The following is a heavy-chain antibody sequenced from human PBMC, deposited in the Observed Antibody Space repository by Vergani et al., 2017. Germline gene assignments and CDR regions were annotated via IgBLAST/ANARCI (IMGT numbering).Heavy chain of an antibody. Sequence: QVQLVQSGSELKKPGASVKVSCKASGYTFTTYAMNWVRQAPGQGLEWMGWINTNTGNPTYAPGFTGRFVFSLDTSVSTTYLHISRLEPEDTAVYYCARDPRVREAPGGRFEYWGQGTLVTVSS. CDR2: INTNTGNP. CDR1: GYTFTTYA. D-gene: IGHD3-10*01. J-gene: IGHJ4*02. V-gene: IGHV7-4-1*02. CDR3: ARDPRVREAPGGRFEY.